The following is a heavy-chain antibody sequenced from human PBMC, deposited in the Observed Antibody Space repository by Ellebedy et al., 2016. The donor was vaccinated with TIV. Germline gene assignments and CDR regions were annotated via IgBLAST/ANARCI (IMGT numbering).Heavy chain of an antibody. CDR2: TFYRSKWHN. CDR1: GHSVSSSTAT. CDR3: SRGGYSGNLDY. V-gene: IGHV6-1*01. Sequence: SQTLSLTCGISGHSVSSSTATWNWIRQSPSRGLEWLARTFYRSKWHNDYADSVKSRITINADTSKSQVSLQLKSVTPEDKAVYYCSRGGYSGNLDYWGQGTLVTVSS. J-gene: IGHJ4*02. D-gene: IGHD5-18*01.